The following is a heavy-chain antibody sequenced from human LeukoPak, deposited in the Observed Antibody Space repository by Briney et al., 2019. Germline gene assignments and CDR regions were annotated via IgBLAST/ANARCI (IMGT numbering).Heavy chain of an antibody. CDR2: IIPIFGTA. V-gene: IGHV1-69*13. CDR1: GGTFSSYA. J-gene: IGHJ4*02. D-gene: IGHD3-3*01. CDR3: ARVVIIGGLWVDY. Sequence: ASVKVSCKASGGTFSSYAISWVRQAPGQGLEWMGGIIPIFGTANYAQKFQGRGTITADESTSTAYMELSSLRSEDTAVYYCARVVIIGGLWVDYWGQGTLVTVSS.